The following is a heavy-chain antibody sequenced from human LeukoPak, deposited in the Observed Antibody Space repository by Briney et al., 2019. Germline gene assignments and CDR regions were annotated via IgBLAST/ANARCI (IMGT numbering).Heavy chain of an antibody. J-gene: IGHJ4*02. Sequence: GGSLTLSCAASVYIFSNFWMSWLRKSTGEGVVWVANIKQDGSGTYYADSVKGRFTISRDNAKNTLYLQMNSLRAEDTAVYYCAIAMDDFDYWGQGTLVTVSS. CDR3: AIAMDDFDY. D-gene: IGHD3-10*01. V-gene: IGHV3-7*01. CDR1: VYIFSNFW. CDR2: IKQDGSGT.